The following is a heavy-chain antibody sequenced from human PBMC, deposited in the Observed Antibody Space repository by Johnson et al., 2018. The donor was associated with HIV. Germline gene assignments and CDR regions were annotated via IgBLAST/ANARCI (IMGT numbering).Heavy chain of an antibody. CDR1: GFTFSSYG. CDR2: IRYDGSNK. D-gene: IGHD2-8*02. J-gene: IGHJ3*02. CDR3: AKDLDRELLALWAFHT. Sequence: QVQLVESGGGVVLPGWSLRLSCEASGFTFSSYGMHWVRQAPGKGLEWVAFIRYDGSNKYYADSVKGRFTISRDNSRNTLNLQMDSLREDDTAVYYCAKDLDRELLALWAFHTWGQGTVVTVSS. V-gene: IGHV3-30*02.